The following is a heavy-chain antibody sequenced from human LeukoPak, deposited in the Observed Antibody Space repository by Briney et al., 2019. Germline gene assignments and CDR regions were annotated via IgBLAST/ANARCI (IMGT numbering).Heavy chain of an antibody. V-gene: IGHV3-21*01. CDR1: GFTFSSYA. CDR2: VSSSSSYI. Sequence: GGSLRLSCAASGFTFSSYAMSWVRQAPGKGLEWVSSVSSSSSYIYYADSVKGRFTISRDNAKNSLYLQMNSLRAEDTAVYYCASELSGDGFDYWGQGTLVTVSS. CDR3: ASELSGDGFDY. J-gene: IGHJ4*02. D-gene: IGHD7-27*01.